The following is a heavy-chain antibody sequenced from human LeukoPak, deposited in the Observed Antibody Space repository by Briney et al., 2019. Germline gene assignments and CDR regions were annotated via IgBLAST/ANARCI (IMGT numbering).Heavy chain of an antibody. V-gene: IGHV4-39*07. D-gene: IGHD2/OR15-2a*01. J-gene: IGHJ6*02. CDR1: GGSISSSSYY. Sequence: SETLSLTCTVSGGSISSSSYYWGWIRQPPGKGLEWIGNIYYGGSTYYSPSLTSRVTVSVDTSENQFSLKLSSVTAADTAVYYCARAHSIASYYYGVDVWGQGTTVTVSS. CDR2: IYYGGST. CDR3: ARAHSIASYYYGVDV.